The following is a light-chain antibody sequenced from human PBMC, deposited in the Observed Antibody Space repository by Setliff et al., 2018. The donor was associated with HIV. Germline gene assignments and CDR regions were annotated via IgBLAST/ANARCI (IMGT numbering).Light chain of an antibody. J-gene: IGLJ2*01. Sequence: QSALSQPASVSGSPGQSITISCTGTSTDVGGYDYVSWYRHHTGKAPKFIIYDVNNRPSGVSNRFSGSKSGKTASLTIPGLQAEDEADYYCSSYTSSGTVFGGGTKVTVL. V-gene: IGLV2-14*01. CDR3: SSYTSSGTV. CDR1: STDVGGYDY. CDR2: DVN.